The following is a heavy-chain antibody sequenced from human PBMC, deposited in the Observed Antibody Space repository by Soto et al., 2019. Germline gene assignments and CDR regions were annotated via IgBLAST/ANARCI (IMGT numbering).Heavy chain of an antibody. CDR1: GYTFTSYD. D-gene: IGHD3-3*01. CDR3: ARGQTRRPYDFWSGYYPNYYYYGMDV. CDR2: MNPNSGNT. J-gene: IGHJ6*02. Sequence: QVQLVQSGAEVKKPGASVKVSCKASGYTFTSYDINWVRQATGQGLEWMGWMNPNSGNTGYAQKFQGRVTMTRNTSISTAYMELSSLRSEDTAVYYCARGQTRRPYDFWSGYYPNYYYYGMDVWGQGTTVTVSS. V-gene: IGHV1-8*01.